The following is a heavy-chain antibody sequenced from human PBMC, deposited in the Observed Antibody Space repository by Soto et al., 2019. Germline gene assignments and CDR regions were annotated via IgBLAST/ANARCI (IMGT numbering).Heavy chain of an antibody. D-gene: IGHD3-16*01. CDR1: GYTFTRSG. Sequence: QVQLVQSGAEVKKPGASVKVSCKASGYTFTRSGISWVRQAPGQGLEWMGWINGYNGNTNYAQKFQGRITMTTDTPTSTAYMELRSLRSDDTAVYYCARMGDVPYYSDGMDVWGQGTTVIVSS. J-gene: IGHJ6*02. CDR3: ARMGDVPYYSDGMDV. CDR2: INGYNGNT. V-gene: IGHV1-18*01.